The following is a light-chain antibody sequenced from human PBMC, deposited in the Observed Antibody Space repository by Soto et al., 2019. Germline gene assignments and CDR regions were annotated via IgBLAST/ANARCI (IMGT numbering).Light chain of an antibody. CDR3: QQYYGAPVT. J-gene: IGKJ5*01. CDR1: QSVLSSANNKNY. Sequence: DIVMTQSPDSLAVSLGERATTNCKSSQSVLSSANNKNYLAWYQQKPPQPPKQLIYWATTRESGVPDRFSGSGSETNFSLSISSLQAEDVAVYYCQQYYGAPVTFGQGTRLEIK. CDR2: WAT. V-gene: IGKV4-1*01.